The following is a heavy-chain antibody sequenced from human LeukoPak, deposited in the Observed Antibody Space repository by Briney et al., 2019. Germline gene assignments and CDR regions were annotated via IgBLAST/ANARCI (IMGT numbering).Heavy chain of an antibody. CDR3: ARGRRYSPNWFDP. D-gene: IGHD6-13*01. Sequence: SETLSLTCTVSGGCISSYHWSWIRLPAGKGLEWIGRIYTSGSTNYNPSLKSRVTMSVDTSKNQFSLKLSSVTAADTAVYYCARGRRYSPNWFDPWGQGTLVTVSS. CDR1: GGCISSYH. V-gene: IGHV4-4*07. CDR2: IYTSGST. J-gene: IGHJ5*02.